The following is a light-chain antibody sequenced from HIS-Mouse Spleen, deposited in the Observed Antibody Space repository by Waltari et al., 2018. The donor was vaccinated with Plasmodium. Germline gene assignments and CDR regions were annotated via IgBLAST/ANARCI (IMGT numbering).Light chain of an antibody. Sequence: EIVMTQSPATLSLSPGERATLSCRASQRVSSSYLSWYQQKPGQAPRLLIYGASTRATGIPARFSGSGSGTYFTRTISSLQPEDFAVYYCQQDYNLPYTFGQGTKLEIK. CDR2: GAS. V-gene: IGKV3D-7*01. CDR1: QRVSSSY. J-gene: IGKJ2*01. CDR3: QQDYNLPYT.